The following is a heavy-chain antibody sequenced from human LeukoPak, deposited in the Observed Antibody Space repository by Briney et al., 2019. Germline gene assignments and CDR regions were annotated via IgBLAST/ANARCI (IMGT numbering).Heavy chain of an antibody. CDR2: ISSSGSTI. Sequence: GGSLRLSCAASGFTFRNYVIHWVRQAPGKGLEWFSYISSSGSTIYYADSVKGRFTISRDNAKNSLYLQMNSLRAEDTAVYYCAREYYDFWSGGIDYWGQGTLVTVSS. J-gene: IGHJ4*02. CDR1: GFTFRNYV. V-gene: IGHV3-48*04. CDR3: AREYYDFWSGGIDY. D-gene: IGHD3-3*01.